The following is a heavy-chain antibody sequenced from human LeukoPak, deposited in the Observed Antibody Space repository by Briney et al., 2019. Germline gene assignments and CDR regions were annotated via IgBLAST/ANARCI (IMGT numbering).Heavy chain of an antibody. D-gene: IGHD6-19*01. Sequence: GGSLRLSCAASGFTFSSYSMNWVRQAPGKGLEGVSSISRSSSYIYYADPVKGRFTNSRDNAKNSLYLQMNSLRAEDTAVYYCARGILAVAGTNLVWRYYGMDVWGQGTTVTVSS. V-gene: IGHV3-21*01. CDR3: ARGILAVAGTNLVWRYYGMDV. CDR2: ISRSSSYI. CDR1: GFTFSSYS. J-gene: IGHJ6*02.